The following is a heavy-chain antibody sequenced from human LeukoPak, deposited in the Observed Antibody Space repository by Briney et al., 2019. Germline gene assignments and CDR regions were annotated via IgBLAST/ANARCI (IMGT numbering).Heavy chain of an antibody. J-gene: IGHJ6*03. V-gene: IGHV3-30*04. Sequence: GGSLRLSCAGSGFTFSGFPMHWVRQAPGRGLEWVAIISLNGTKKFYADSVKGRFTISRDNSKDTLYLQMSRLRADDTAVYYCARDFAEEITTMGGEVYHDYYMDVWGRGTTVTISS. D-gene: IGHD1-1*01. CDR1: GFTFSGFP. CDR3: ARDFAEEITTMGGEVYHDYYMDV. CDR2: ISLNGTKK.